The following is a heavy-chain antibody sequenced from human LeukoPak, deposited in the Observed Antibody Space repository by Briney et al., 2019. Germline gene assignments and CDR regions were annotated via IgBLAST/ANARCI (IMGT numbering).Heavy chain of an antibody. CDR1: GGSISSYY. Sequence: PSETLSLTCTVSGGSISSYYWSWIRQPPGKGLEWIGNIYYSGSTNYNPSLKSRVTISVDTSKNQFSLKLSSVTAADTAVYYCARAPPSTIFGVVIGGDGAFDIWGQGTMVTVSS. CDR3: ARAPPSTIFGVVIGGDGAFDI. J-gene: IGHJ3*02. V-gene: IGHV4-59*01. CDR2: IYYSGST. D-gene: IGHD3-3*01.